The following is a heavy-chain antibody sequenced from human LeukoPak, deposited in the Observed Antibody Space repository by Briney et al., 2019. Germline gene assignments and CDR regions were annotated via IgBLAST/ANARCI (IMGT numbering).Heavy chain of an antibody. D-gene: IGHD3-22*01. CDR2: INDAGGNR. V-gene: IGHV3-23*01. CDR3: AKRPESSCSYYFDY. Sequence: GGSLRLSCAASGFTFSSYAMNWVRQAPGKGLEWVSAINDAGGNRYYADSVKGRFTISRDNSKNTLYLQMNSLRAEDTAVYYCAKRPESSCSYYFDYWGQGTLVTVSS. CDR1: GFTFSSYA. J-gene: IGHJ4*02.